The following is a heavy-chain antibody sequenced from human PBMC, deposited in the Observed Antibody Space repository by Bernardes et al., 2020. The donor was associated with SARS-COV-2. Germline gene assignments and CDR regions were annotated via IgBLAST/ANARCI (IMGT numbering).Heavy chain of an antibody. CDR1: GFTFSSYW. J-gene: IGHJ4*02. D-gene: IGHD2-2*01. V-gene: IGHV3-74*01. CDR3: ASYCSNTSCSQAFY. Sequence: VGSLSLSCAASGFTFSSYWMHWVRQAPGKGLVWVSRINSAGSSTSYADSVKGRFTISRDNAKNTLYLQMNSLRAEDTAVYYCASYCSNTSCSQAFYWGQGTLVTVS. CDR2: INSAGSST.